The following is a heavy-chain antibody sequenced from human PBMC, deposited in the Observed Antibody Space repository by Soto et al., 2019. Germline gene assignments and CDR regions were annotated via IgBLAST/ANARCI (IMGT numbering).Heavy chain of an antibody. CDR3: ARDPLTKSTETNWFDP. CDR1: GFTFSSYS. J-gene: IGHJ5*02. Sequence: PGGSLRLSCAASGFTFSSYSMNWVRQAPGKGLEWVSFISSSSSYIYYADSVKGRFTISRDNAKNSLYLQMNSLRAEDTAVYYCARDPLTKSTETNWFDPWGQGTLVTVSS. CDR2: ISSSSSYI. V-gene: IGHV3-21*01. D-gene: IGHD4-17*01.